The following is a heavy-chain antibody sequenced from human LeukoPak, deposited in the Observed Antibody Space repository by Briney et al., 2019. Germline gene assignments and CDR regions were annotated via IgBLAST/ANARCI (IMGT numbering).Heavy chain of an antibody. J-gene: IGHJ4*02. CDR2: IRSNTYGGAT. V-gene: IGHV3-49*04. CDR1: EFTFSDYV. CDR3: TRGDRQSRTSVYYFDY. Sequence: GGSLRLSCTASEFTFSDYVMSWVRQAPGKGLEWAGFIRSNTYGGATEYAASVKGRFTISRDDSKSIAYLQMNSLKTEDTAVYYCTRGDRQSRTSVYYFDYWGQGTLVTVSS. D-gene: IGHD1-14*01.